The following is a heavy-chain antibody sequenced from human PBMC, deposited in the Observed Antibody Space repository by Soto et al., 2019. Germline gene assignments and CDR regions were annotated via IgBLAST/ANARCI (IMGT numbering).Heavy chain of an antibody. CDR2: IYSTGNT. D-gene: IGHD5-12*01. V-gene: IGHV4-59*08. J-gene: IGHJ4*02. CDR1: GGSISNHY. Sequence: SETLSLTCTVSGGSISNHYWSWIRQPPGEGLEWIGYIYSTGNTNSTPSLKSRVTISVDTSKNQFSLKLTSVTAADTAVYYCARHDRDIVAPFDLWGQGTLVTAPQ. CDR3: ARHDRDIVAPFDL.